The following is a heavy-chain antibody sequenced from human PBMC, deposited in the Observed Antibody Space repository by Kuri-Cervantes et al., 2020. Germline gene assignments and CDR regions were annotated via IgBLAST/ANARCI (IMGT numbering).Heavy chain of an antibody. J-gene: IGHJ3*02. CDR3: ATEIVTMPHDAFDI. CDR1: GGTFSSYA. CDR2: ISAYNGNT. V-gene: IGHV1-18*01. D-gene: IGHD2-2*01. Sequence: ASVKVSCKASGGTFSSYAISWVRQAPGQGLEWMGWISAYNGNTNYAQKFQGRVTMTEDTSTDTAYMELSSLRSEDTAVYYCATEIVTMPHDAFDIWGQGTMVTVSS.